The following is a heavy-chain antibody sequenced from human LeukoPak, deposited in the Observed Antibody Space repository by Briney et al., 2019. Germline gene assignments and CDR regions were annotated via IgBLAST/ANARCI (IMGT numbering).Heavy chain of an antibody. V-gene: IGHV4-34*01. CDR2: INHSGST. CDR1: GGSFSGYY. CDR3: ARGSRRLITMIVVDWIAFDI. Sequence: SETLSLTCAVYGGSFSGYYWSWIRQPPGKGLEWIGEINHSGSTNYNPSLKSRVTISVDTSKNQFSLKLSSVTAADTAVYYCARGSRRLITMIVVDWIAFDIWGQGTMVTVSS. J-gene: IGHJ3*02. D-gene: IGHD3-22*01.